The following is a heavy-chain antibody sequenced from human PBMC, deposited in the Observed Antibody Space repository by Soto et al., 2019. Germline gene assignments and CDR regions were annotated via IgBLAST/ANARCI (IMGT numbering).Heavy chain of an antibody. J-gene: IGHJ3*02. V-gene: IGHV4-34*01. CDR3: ARGPYYYDSSAYYYALAFDI. CDR2: ISRSGTT. Sequence: QVQLQQWGAGLLKPSETLSLTCGVYGGSFSGYYWSWIRQPPGKGLEWIGEISRSGTTNYNPSLNSRVTISVDTSKNQFSLRLNSVTAADTAVYYCARGPYYYDSSAYYYALAFDIWGQGTLLTVSS. D-gene: IGHD3-22*01. CDR1: GGSFSGYY.